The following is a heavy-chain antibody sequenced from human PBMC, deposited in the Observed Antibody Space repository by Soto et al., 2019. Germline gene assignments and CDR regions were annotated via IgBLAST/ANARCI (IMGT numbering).Heavy chain of an antibody. Sequence: QVQLVQSGAEVKKPGSSVKVSCKASGGTFGSCAITWVRRAPGQGLEWLGGIIPILNSPAYAQKFQARVVITADEITNTAYMELNSLRFDDTAVYYCVREAPYCTSATCPKFYDMDVWGQGTTVTVAS. V-gene: IGHV1-69*01. D-gene: IGHD2-2*01. CDR2: IIPILNSP. CDR1: GGTFGSCA. J-gene: IGHJ6*02. CDR3: VREAPYCTSATCPKFYDMDV.